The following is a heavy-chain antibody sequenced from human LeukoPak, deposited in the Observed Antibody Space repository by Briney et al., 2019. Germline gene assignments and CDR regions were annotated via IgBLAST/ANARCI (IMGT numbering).Heavy chain of an antibody. CDR3: ASFRCGGDCSLYYYGMDV. J-gene: IGHJ6*02. V-gene: IGHV4-39*01. CDR1: GGSISSSSYY. CDR2: IYYSGST. D-gene: IGHD2-21*02. Sequence: PETLSLTCTVSGGSISSSSYYWGWIRQPPGKGLEWIGSIYYSGSTYYNPSLKSRVTISVDTSKNQFSLKLSSVTAADTAVYYCASFRCGGDCSLYYYGMDVWGQGTTVTVSS.